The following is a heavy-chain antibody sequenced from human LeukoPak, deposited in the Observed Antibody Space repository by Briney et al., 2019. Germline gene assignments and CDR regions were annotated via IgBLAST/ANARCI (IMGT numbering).Heavy chain of an antibody. J-gene: IGHJ4*02. V-gene: IGHV4-4*07. CDR1: GGSISSYY. CDR2: IYTSGST. D-gene: IGHD3-22*01. Sequence: SETLSLTCTVSGGSISSYYWSWLRQPAGKGLEWIGRIYTSGSTNYNPSLKSRVTMSVDTSKNQFSLKLSSVTAADTAVYYCARDYYYDSSGYYHFDYWGQGTLVTVSS. CDR3: ARDYYYDSSGYYHFDY.